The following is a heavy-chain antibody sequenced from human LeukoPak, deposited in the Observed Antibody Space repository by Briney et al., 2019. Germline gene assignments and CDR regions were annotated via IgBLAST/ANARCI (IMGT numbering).Heavy chain of an antibody. D-gene: IGHD6-19*01. J-gene: IGHJ5*02. Sequence: GESLKISCKGSGYSFTSYWIGWVRQMPGKGLEWMGIIYPGDSDTRYSPSLQGQVTISADKSISTAYLQWSSLKASDTAMYYCARLSQPVAVAGTRWFDPWGQGTLVTVSS. V-gene: IGHV5-51*01. CDR1: GYSFTSYW. CDR3: ARLSQPVAVAGTRWFDP. CDR2: IYPGDSDT.